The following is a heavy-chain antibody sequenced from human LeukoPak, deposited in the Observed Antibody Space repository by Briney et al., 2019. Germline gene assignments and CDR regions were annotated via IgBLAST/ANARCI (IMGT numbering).Heavy chain of an antibody. D-gene: IGHD2-15*01. CDR3: ARQLGLRRET. CDR1: GGSISSYY. J-gene: IGHJ5*02. V-gene: IGHV4-59*08. Sequence: SETLSLTCTVSGGSISSYYWSWIRQPPGKGLEWIGRIYYSGSTNYNPSLKSRVTISVDTSKNQFSLKLSSVTAADTAVYYCARQLGLRRETWGQGTLVTVSS. CDR2: IYYSGST.